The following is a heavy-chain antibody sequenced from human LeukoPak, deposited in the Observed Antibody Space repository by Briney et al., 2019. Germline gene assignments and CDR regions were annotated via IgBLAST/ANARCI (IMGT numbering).Heavy chain of an antibody. V-gene: IGHV4-39*01. CDR1: GVSISSGDYY. CDR3: ARHRTAINRYGPYDAFDI. CDR2: IYYSGRT. D-gene: IGHD5-18*01. J-gene: IGHJ3*02. Sequence: SETLSLTCIVSGVSISSGDYYWGWIRQPPGKGLEWIGSIYYSGRTYYNTPLKSRVTISEDTSMNQFSLKLSFVTAADSAVYYCARHRTAINRYGPYDAFDIWGRGTMVTVSS.